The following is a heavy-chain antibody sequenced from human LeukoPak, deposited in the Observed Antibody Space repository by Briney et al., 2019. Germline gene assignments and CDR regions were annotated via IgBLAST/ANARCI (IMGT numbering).Heavy chain of an antibody. CDR1: GGSISSSSYY. Sequence: PSETLSLTCTVSGGSISSSSYYWGWIRQPPGKGLEWIGSIHYSGSTYYNPSLKSRVTISVDTSKNQFSLKLSSVTAADTAVYYCARLVDSSGYYDGTFDYWGQGTLVTVSS. D-gene: IGHD3-22*01. CDR2: IHYSGST. V-gene: IGHV4-39*01. J-gene: IGHJ4*02. CDR3: ARLVDSSGYYDGTFDY.